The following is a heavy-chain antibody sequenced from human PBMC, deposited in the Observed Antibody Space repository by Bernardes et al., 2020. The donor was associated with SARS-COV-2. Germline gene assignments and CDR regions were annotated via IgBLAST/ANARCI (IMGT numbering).Heavy chain of an antibody. CDR3: ARVRFLEWLFPSYYGLDV. J-gene: IGHJ6*01. Sequence: SQTLSLTCAISGDSVSGNFVAWNWIRQSPSRGLEWLGRTHYRSKWYNDYAVSVKSRIIIKPDTSKNQFSLHLNSVTPEDTAVYYCARVRFLEWLFPSYYGLDVWGQGTAVSVSS. V-gene: IGHV6-1*01. CDR1: GDSVSGNFVA. CDR2: THYRSKWYN. D-gene: IGHD3-3*01.